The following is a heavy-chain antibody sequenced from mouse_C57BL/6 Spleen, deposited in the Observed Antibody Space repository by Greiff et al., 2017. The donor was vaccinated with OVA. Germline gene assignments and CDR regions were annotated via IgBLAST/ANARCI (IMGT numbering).Heavy chain of an antibody. CDR3: TRDLDGPLYYYAMDY. CDR2: ISSGGDYI. D-gene: IGHD2-3*01. Sequence: EVKLMESGEGLVKPGGSLKLSCAASGFTFSSYAMSWVRQTPEKRLEWVAYISSGGDYIYYADTVKGRFTISRDNARNTLYLQMSSLKSEDTAMYYCTRDLDGPLYYYAMDYWGQGTSVTVSS. J-gene: IGHJ4*01. CDR1: GFTFSSYA. V-gene: IGHV5-9-1*02.